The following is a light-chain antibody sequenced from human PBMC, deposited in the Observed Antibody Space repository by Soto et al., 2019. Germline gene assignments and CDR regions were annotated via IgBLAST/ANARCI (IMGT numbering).Light chain of an antibody. CDR3: QTWGAAIWV. CDR1: SGHSHYA. V-gene: IGLV4-69*01. CDR2: VNSDGSH. J-gene: IGLJ3*02. Sequence: QSVLTQSPSASASLGASVKLTCTLSSGHSHYAIAWHQLQPEKGPRYLMKVNSDGSHNKGDGIPDRFSGSSSGAERYLTISSLQSEDEADYYCQTWGAAIWVFGGGTQLTVL.